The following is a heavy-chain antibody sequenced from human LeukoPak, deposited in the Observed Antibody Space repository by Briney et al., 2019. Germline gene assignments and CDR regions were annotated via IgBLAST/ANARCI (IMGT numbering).Heavy chain of an antibody. CDR2: ISPGDYTA. J-gene: IGHJ4*02. CDR3: ARGSSSSRDHYFDY. V-gene: IGHV3-23*01. D-gene: IGHD6-6*01. CDR1: GITFSSSS. Sequence: GGSLRLSCLASGITFSSSSMSWVRQAPGKGLEWVSAISPGDYTAYYADSVKGRFTVSRDNSKNTLHLQMNSLRADDTAVYYCARGSSSSRDHYFDYWGQGTLVTVSS.